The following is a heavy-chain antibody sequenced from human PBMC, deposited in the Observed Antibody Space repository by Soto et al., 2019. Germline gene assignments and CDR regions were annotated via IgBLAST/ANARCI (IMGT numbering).Heavy chain of an antibody. CDR3: AKDRRVVYYYYGMDV. V-gene: IGHV3-30*18. CDR2: ISYDGSNK. CDR1: GFTFSSYG. D-gene: IGHD3-3*01. Sequence: GSLRLSCAASGFTFSSYGMHWVRQAPGKGLGWVAVISYDGSNKYYADSVKGRFTISRDNSKNTLYLQMNSLRAEDTAVYYCAKDRRVVYYYYGMDVWGQGTTVTVSS. J-gene: IGHJ6*02.